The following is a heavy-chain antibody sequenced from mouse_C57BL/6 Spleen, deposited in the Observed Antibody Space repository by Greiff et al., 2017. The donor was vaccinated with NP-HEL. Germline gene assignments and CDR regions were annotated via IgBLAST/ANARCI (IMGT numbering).Heavy chain of an antibody. CDR1: GYTFTDYN. J-gene: IGHJ1*03. CDR2: IIPNNGGT. Sequence: VQLQQSGPGLVKPGASVTIPCKASGYTFTDYNMGWLKQSHGKSLEWIGDIIPNNGGTIYNQKFKGKDTLTVDKSSSTAYMELLSLTSEDTAVYYCARKRDGSSHWDFDVRGTGTTVTVSS. CDR3: ARKRDGSSHWDFDV. D-gene: IGHD1-1*01. V-gene: IGHV1-18*01.